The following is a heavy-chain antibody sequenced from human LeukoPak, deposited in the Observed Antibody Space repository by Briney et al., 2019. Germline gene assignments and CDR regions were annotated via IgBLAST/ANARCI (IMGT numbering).Heavy chain of an antibody. CDR2: INPSGGST. CDR3: AREPSQPKGIAAHQTNYGMDV. CDR1: GYTFTSYY. J-gene: IGHJ6*02. Sequence: ASVKVCCKASGYTFTSYYMHWVRQAPGQGLEWMGIINPSGGSTSYAQKFQGRVTMTRDTSTSTIYMELSSLRSEDTAVYYCAREPSQPKGIAAHQTNYGMDVWGQGTTVTVSS. V-gene: IGHV1-46*01. D-gene: IGHD6-6*01.